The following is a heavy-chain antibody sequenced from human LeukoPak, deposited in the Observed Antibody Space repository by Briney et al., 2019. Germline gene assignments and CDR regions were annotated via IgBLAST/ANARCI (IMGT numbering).Heavy chain of an antibody. CDR3: ARVGDYMDV. D-gene: IGHD2-15*01. CDR1: GYSISSGYY. Sequence: SETLSLTCTVSGYSISSGYYWGWIRQPPGKGLEWIGSIYHSGSTYYNPSLKSRVTISVDTSKNQFSLKLSSVTAADTAVYYGARVGDYMDVWGKGTTVTVSS. J-gene: IGHJ6*03. V-gene: IGHV4-38-2*02. CDR2: IYHSGST.